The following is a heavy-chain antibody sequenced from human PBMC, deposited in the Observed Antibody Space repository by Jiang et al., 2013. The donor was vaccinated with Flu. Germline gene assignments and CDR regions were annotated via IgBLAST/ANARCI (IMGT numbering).Heavy chain of an antibody. CDR3: ARVRNDYCGAACLYSFDF. CDR1: GFIFKSYS. D-gene: IGHD2-21*02. V-gene: IGHV3-21*01. J-gene: IGHJ4*02. CDR2: ISNNGFDK. Sequence: VQLVESGGGPVKPGGSLRLSCAASGFIFKSYSMNWVRQAPGKGLEWVSFISNNGFDKYYADSVKGRFTISRDNAQNSLYLQMSGLRGEDTAIYYCARVRNDYCGAACLYSFDFWGQGILVTVSS.